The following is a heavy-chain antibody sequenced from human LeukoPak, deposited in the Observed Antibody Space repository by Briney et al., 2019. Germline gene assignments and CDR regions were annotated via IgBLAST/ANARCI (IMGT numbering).Heavy chain of an antibody. CDR1: GFIFSSYW. V-gene: IGHV3-7*01. Sequence: GGSLRLSCAASGFIFSSYWMSWVRQAPGKGLEWVANIKEDGSEKDYVDSVKGRFTISRDNAKNSLYLQMNSLRAEDTAVYYCARDVIARNYYYYMDVWGNGTTVTVSS. CDR3: ARDVIARNYYYYMDV. CDR2: IKEDGSEK. D-gene: IGHD2-15*01. J-gene: IGHJ6*03.